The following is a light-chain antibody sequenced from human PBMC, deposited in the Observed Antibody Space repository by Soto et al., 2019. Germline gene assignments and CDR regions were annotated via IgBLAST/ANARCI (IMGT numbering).Light chain of an antibody. V-gene: IGLV1-44*01. CDR2: KTH. Sequence: QAVVTQPPSVSGTPGQRVTVSCSGSTSNIGDNTVTWYQQLPGAAPKLLIYKTHQRPSGVPDRFSGSKSGTSASLAISGLQSEDEGDYYCATWDDSLNGPVFGGGTKLNVL. J-gene: IGLJ3*02. CDR1: TSNIGDNT. CDR3: ATWDDSLNGPV.